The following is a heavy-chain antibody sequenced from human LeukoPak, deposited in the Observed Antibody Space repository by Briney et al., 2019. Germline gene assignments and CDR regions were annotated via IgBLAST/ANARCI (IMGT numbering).Heavy chain of an antibody. CDR3: AKDQKWGPADYYFDS. D-gene: IGHD2-2*01. CDR1: GFTLSNYA. CDR2: ISTDGKDK. Sequence: GRSLRLSCAASGFTLSNYAMHWVRQAPGKGLEWVTVISTDGKDKKYADSVKGRFAISRDNPKNTLDLQMNSLRAEDTAVYYCAKDQKWGPADYYFDSWGQGTLVTVSS. J-gene: IGHJ4*02. V-gene: IGHV3-30*18.